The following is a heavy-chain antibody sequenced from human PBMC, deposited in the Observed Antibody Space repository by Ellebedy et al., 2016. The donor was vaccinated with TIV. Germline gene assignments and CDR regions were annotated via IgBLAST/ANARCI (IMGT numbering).Heavy chain of an antibody. CDR1: GYSFTTYW. J-gene: IGHJ6*02. Sequence: GESLKISCKSSGYSFTTYWIAWMRQMPGKGLEWMGIIYPGDSDTRYSPSFEGQVTISADKSINTAYLQWSSLKASDTAMYYCGIIGWSGYWYYYYGMDVWGQGTTVTVSS. CDR2: IYPGDSDT. D-gene: IGHD3-3*01. CDR3: GIIGWSGYWYYYYGMDV. V-gene: IGHV5-51*01.